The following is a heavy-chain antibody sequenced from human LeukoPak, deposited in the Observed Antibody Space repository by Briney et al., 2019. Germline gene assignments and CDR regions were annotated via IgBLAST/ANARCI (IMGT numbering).Heavy chain of an antibody. J-gene: IGHJ6*03. CDR3: ARDLRGYSYGFISYYYYYMDV. Sequence: PSQTLSLTCTVSGGSISSGSYYWSWIRQPAGKGLEWIGRIYTSGSTNYNPSLKSRVTISVDTSKNQFSLKLSSVTAADTAVYYCARDLRGYSYGFISYYYYYMDVWGKGTTVTISS. CDR1: GGSISSGSYY. V-gene: IGHV4-61*02. D-gene: IGHD5-18*01. CDR2: IYTSGST.